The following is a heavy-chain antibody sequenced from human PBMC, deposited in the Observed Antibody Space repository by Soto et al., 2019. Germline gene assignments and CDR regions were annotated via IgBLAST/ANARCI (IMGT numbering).Heavy chain of an antibody. CDR3: ARDPLIILPPAASLDPDYYFYGMDV. CDR1: GGSISGYY. Sequence: SETLSLTCTVSGGSISGYYWSWIRQPPGKELEWIGYMYNTGSTVYNPSFKSRVTISVDTSKNQFSLKLSSVTAADTAVYYCARDPLIILPPAASLDPDYYFYGMDVWGQGTTVTVSS. V-gene: IGHV4-59*01. J-gene: IGHJ6*02. CDR2: MYNTGST. D-gene: IGHD2-2*01.